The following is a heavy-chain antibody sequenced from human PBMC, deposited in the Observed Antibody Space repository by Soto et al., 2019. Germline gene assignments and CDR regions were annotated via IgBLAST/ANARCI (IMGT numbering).Heavy chain of an antibody. J-gene: IGHJ6*02. CDR3: ARAYRENYFYAMDV. V-gene: IGHV1-69*01. Sequence: QVQLVQSGAEVKMPGSSVRVSCKASGGSFSNYAISWVRQAPGQGLEWMGGIIPMFGIGNYAEKFLGRVTITADESTSTSHMERSSLRSEDTAVSFCARAYRENYFYAMDVWGQGTTVTVSS. CDR2: IIPMFGIG. CDR1: GGSFSNYA. D-gene: IGHD1-26*01.